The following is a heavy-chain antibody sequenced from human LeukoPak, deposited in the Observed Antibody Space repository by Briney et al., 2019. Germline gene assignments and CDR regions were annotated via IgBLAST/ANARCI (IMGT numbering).Heavy chain of an antibody. Sequence: SETLSLTCAVYGGSFSGYYWSWIRQPPGKGLGWIGEINHSGSTNYNPSLKSRVTISVDTSKNQFSLKLSSVTAADTAVYYCARGRIKDYWGQGTLVTVSS. D-gene: IGHD1-14*01. CDR1: GGSFSGYY. CDR3: ARGRIKDY. J-gene: IGHJ4*02. CDR2: INHSGST. V-gene: IGHV4-34*01.